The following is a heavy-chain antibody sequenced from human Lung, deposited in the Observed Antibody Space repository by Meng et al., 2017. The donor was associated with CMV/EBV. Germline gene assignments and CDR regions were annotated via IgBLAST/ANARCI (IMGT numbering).Heavy chain of an antibody. CDR3: ARFVDTAMATGWFDP. D-gene: IGHD5-18*01. CDR1: GYPFTGYY. J-gene: IGHJ5*02. V-gene: IGHV1-2*02. CDR2: INPNSGGT. Sequence: SGYPFTGYYMPWVRQAPGQGLEWMGWINPNSGGTNYAQKFQGRVTMTRDTSISTAYMELSRLRSDDTAVYYCARFVDTAMATGWFDPWGQGTLVTVSS.